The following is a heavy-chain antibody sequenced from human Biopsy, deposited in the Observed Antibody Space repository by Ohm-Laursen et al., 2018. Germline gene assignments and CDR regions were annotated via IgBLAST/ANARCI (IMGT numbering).Heavy chain of an antibody. J-gene: IGHJ6*02. V-gene: IGHV4-59*01. CDR3: ARDRIAYCTATSRDNFGLDV. CDR1: SASINLYY. Sequence: SDTLSLTCTVSSASINLYYWGWIRQSPGKGLEWIGYINHSGHTNYNPSLKSRLTMSVDTSKNQFSLKLTSVTAADTAVYYCARDRIAYCTATSRDNFGLDVWGQGTTVTVSS. D-gene: IGHD2-8*02. CDR2: INHSGHT.